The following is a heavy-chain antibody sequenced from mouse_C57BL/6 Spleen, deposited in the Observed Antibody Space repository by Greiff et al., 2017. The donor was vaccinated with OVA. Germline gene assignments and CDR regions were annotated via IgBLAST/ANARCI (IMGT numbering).Heavy chain of an antibody. Sequence: VQLQQSGPGLVQPSQSLSITCTVSGFSLTSYGVHWVRQSPGKGLEWLGVIWRGGSTDYNAAFMSRLSITKDNSTSQVFFKMNSLQADDTAIYYCAKKRTGTDAMDYWGQGTSVTVSS. CDR2: IWRGGST. D-gene: IGHD4-1*01. V-gene: IGHV2-5*01. CDR1: GFSLTSYG. J-gene: IGHJ4*01. CDR3: AKKRTGTDAMDY.